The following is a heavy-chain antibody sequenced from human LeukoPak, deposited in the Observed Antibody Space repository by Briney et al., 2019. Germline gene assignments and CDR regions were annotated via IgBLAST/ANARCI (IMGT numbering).Heavy chain of an antibody. Sequence: GGSLRLSCAASGFNFRGQAMSWVRQGPGKGLEWVAGISGHGETTYYADSVQGRFNISRDNSKNTLYLQMNSLRAEDTAVYYCARDASGIAVAGSDPDWYFDLWGRGTLVTVSS. CDR1: GFNFRGQA. J-gene: IGHJ2*01. CDR2: ISGHGETT. D-gene: IGHD6-19*01. V-gene: IGHV3-23*01. CDR3: ARDASGIAVAGSDPDWYFDL.